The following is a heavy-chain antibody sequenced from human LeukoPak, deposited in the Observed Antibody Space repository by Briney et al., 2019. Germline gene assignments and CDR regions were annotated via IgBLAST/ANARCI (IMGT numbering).Heavy chain of an antibody. Sequence: GGSLRLSCAGSEFTFSSYSMHWVRQAPGKGLEWVSSISGSSDDLYFADSVKGRFTISRDNSKNSLYLQMNRLRAEDTALYYCARRGYHDYSGFDYWGQGTLVTVSS. J-gene: IGHJ4*02. V-gene: IGHV3-21*01. CDR2: ISGSSDDL. CDR1: EFTFSSYS. CDR3: ARRGYHDYSGFDY. D-gene: IGHD1-26*01.